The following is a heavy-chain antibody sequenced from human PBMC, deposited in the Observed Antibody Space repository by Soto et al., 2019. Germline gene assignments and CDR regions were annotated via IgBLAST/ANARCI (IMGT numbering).Heavy chain of an antibody. J-gene: IGHJ4*02. Sequence: SVKVSCKASGGTFSSYAISWVRQAPGQGLEWMGGIIPIFGTANYAQKFQGRVTITADESTSTAYMELSSLRSEDTAVYYCASGFMTTETFDYWGQGTLVTVSS. CDR2: IIPIFGTA. D-gene: IGHD4-17*01. CDR3: ASGFMTTETFDY. CDR1: GGTFSSYA. V-gene: IGHV1-69*13.